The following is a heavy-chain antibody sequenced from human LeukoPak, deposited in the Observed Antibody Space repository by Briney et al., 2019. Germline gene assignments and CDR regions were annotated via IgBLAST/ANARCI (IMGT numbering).Heavy chain of an antibody. V-gene: IGHV3-11*06. Sequence: GGSLRLSCAASGFTFSDYYMSWIRQAPGKGLEWVSYISSSSSYTNYADSVKGRFTISRDNAKNSLYLQMNSLRAEDTAVYYCASHDGYRSSTSCRPSWGQGTMVTVSS. D-gene: IGHD2-2*01. CDR2: ISSSSSYT. J-gene: IGHJ3*01. CDR3: ASHDGYRSSTSCRPS. CDR1: GFTFSDYY.